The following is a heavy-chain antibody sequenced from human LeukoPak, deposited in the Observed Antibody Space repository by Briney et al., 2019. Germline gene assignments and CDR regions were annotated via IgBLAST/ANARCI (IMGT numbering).Heavy chain of an antibody. CDR1: GGSFSGYY. J-gene: IGHJ4*02. D-gene: IGHD6-19*01. CDR2: INHSGST. V-gene: IGHV4-34*01. Sequence: PSETLSLTCAVYGGSFSGYYWSWIRQPPGKGLEWIGEINHSGSTNYNPSLKSRVTISVDSSKNQSSLNLRSVTAADTAVYYCARGSGYSNGWYPIDYWGQGTLVTVSS. CDR3: ARGSGYSNGWYPIDY.